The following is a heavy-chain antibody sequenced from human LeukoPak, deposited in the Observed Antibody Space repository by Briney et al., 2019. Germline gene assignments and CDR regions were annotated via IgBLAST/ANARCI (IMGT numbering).Heavy chain of an antibody. D-gene: IGHD2-2*01. CDR1: GGSISSSSYY. Sequence: SETLSLTCTVSGGSISSSSYYWGWIRQPPGTGLEWIGSIYYSGSTYYNPSLKSRVTISVDTSKNQFSLKLSSVTAGDTAVYYCARHRIVVVPAATFDFWGQGTLVTVSS. J-gene: IGHJ4*02. CDR2: IYYSGST. V-gene: IGHV4-39*01. CDR3: ARHRIVVVPAATFDF.